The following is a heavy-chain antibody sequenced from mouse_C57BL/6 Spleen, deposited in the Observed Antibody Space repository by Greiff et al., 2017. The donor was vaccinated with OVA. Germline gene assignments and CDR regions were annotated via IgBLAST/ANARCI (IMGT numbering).Heavy chain of an antibody. J-gene: IGHJ3*01. D-gene: IGHD2-2*01. CDR1: GYSFTSYY. Sequence: LVESGPELVKPGASVKISCKASGYSFTSYYIHWVKQRPGQGLEWIGWIYPGSGNTKYNEKFKGKATLTADTSSSTAYMQLSSLTSEDSAVYYCARRGYDGAAWFAYWGQGTLVTVSA. V-gene: IGHV1-66*01. CDR3: ARRGYDGAAWFAY. CDR2: IYPGSGNT.